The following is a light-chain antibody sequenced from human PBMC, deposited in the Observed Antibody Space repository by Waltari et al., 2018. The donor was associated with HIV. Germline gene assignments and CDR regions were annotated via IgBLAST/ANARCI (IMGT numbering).Light chain of an antibody. Sequence: QSALTQPPSASGSPGQSVTISCTGTSSDIGGYTYVSWYQQYPGKAPKLMIYEVSKRPSGGRDRFSGSKSANTASLTVSGLQAEDEADYYCSSYGGSANLLFGGGTKLTVL. J-gene: IGLJ2*01. CDR1: SSDIGGYTY. CDR3: SSYGGSANLL. V-gene: IGLV2-8*01. CDR2: EVS.